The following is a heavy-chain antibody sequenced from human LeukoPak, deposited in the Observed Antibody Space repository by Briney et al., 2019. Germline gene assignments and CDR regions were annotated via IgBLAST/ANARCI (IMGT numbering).Heavy chain of an antibody. CDR2: IYPGDSDT. CDR1: GYSFTSYW. CDR3: ATVTYYDSSGYDTLFNWFDP. D-gene: IGHD3-22*01. J-gene: IGHJ5*02. V-gene: IGHV5-51*01. Sequence: GESLKISCKGSGYSFTSYWIGWVRQMPGKGLEWMGIIYPGDSDTRYSPSFQGQVTISADKSISTAYLQCSSLKASDTAMYYCATVTYYDSSGYDTLFNWFDPWGQGTLVTVSS.